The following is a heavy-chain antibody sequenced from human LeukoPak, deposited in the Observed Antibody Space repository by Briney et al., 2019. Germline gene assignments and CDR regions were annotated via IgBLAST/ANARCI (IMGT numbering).Heavy chain of an antibody. Sequence: SETLSLTCTVPGGSINSGSYYWNWIRQPAGKGLEWIGRIYTSGSTNYNPSLKSRATISVDTSKNQFSLRLTSVTAADTAVYYCARQSQHSGYQAPDYWGQGTLVTVSS. J-gene: IGHJ4*02. CDR3: ARQSQHSGYQAPDY. D-gene: IGHD5-12*01. CDR2: IYTSGST. CDR1: GGSINSGSYY. V-gene: IGHV4-61*02.